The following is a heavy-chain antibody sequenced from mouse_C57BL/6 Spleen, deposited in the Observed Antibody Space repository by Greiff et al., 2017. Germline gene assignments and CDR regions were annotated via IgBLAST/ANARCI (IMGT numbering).Heavy chain of an antibody. D-gene: IGHD1-1*01. Sequence: QVTLKESGAELVRPGASVKLSCKASGYTFTDYYINWVKQRPGQGLEWIARIYPGSGNTYYNEKFKGKATLTAEKSSSTAYMQLSSLTSEDSAVYFCARSYYYGSSPHYFDYWGQGTTLTVSS. V-gene: IGHV1-76*01. CDR2: IYPGSGNT. CDR3: ARSYYYGSSPHYFDY. J-gene: IGHJ2*01. CDR1: GYTFTDYY.